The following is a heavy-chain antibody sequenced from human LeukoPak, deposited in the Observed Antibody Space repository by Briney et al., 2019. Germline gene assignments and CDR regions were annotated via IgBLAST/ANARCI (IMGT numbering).Heavy chain of an antibody. CDR1: GFTFSSYA. V-gene: IGHV3-30-3*01. Sequence: GRSLRLSCAACGFTFSSYAMHWVRQAPGKGLEWVAVISYDGSNKYYADSVKGRFTISRDNSKNTLYLQMNSLRAEDTAVYYCARQVAHCGGDCYSHFDYWGQGTLVTVSS. J-gene: IGHJ4*02. CDR3: ARQVAHCGGDCYSHFDY. D-gene: IGHD2-21*02. CDR2: ISYDGSNK.